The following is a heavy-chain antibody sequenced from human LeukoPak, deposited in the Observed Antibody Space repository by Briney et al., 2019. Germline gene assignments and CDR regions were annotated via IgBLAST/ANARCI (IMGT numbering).Heavy chain of an antibody. CDR2: IYSGGST. CDR1: GFTVSSNY. J-gene: IGHJ3*02. CDR3: ARGNSRDAFDI. D-gene: IGHD6-13*01. V-gene: IGHV3-53*01. Sequence: GGSLRLSCAASGFTVSSNYMSWVRQAPGKGLEWVSVIYSGGSTYYADSVKGRFTISRDNSKNTLYLQMNSLRAEDTAVYYCARGNSRDAFDIWGQGTMVTVSS.